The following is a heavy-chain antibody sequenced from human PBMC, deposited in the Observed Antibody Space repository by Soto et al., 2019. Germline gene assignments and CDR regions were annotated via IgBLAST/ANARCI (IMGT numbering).Heavy chain of an antibody. CDR3: ARESPQYYFDY. Sequence: SETLSLTCTVSGGSISSGGYYWSWIRQHPGKGLEWIGYIYYSGSTYYNPSLKSRVTISVDTSKNQFSLKLSSVTAADTAVYYCARESPQYYFDYWGQGTLVTVSS. CDR2: IYYSGST. CDR1: GGSISSGGYY. V-gene: IGHV4-31*03. J-gene: IGHJ4*02.